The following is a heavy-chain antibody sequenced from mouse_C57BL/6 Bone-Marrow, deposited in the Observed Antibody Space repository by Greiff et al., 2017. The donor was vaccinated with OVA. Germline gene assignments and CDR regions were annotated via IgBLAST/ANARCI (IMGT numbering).Heavy chain of an antibody. V-gene: IGHV5-4*01. CDR1: GFTFSRYA. J-gene: IGHJ4*01. Sequence: EVHLVESGGGLVKPGGSLKLSCAASGFTFSRYAMSWVRQTPEKRLEWVATISAGGSYPYYPDNVKGRVTISRDNAKNNLYLQMSHLKSEDTAMYYCARGGWLLSMDDWGQGTSVTVSS. D-gene: IGHD2-3*01. CDR2: ISAGGSYP. CDR3: ARGGWLLSMDD.